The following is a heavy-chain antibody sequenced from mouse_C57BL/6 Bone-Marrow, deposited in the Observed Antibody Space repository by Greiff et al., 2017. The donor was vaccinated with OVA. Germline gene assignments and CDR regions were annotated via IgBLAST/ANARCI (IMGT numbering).Heavy chain of an antibody. CDR2: ISYSGST. CDR1: GYSITSGYD. J-gene: IGHJ1*03. CDR3: AREIDGYYFDV. D-gene: IGHD2-3*01. Sequence: VQLQQSGPGMVKPSQSLSLTCTVTGYSITSGYDWHWIRHFPGNKLEWMGYISYSGSTNYNPSLKSRISITHDTSKNHFFLKLNSVTTEDTATYYCAREIDGYYFDVWGTGTTVTVSS. V-gene: IGHV3-1*01.